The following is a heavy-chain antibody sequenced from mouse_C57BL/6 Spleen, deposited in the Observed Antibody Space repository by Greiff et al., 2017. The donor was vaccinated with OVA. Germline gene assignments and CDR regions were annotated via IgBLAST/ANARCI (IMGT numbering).Heavy chain of an antibody. CDR3: ARGNYDYDGAY. CDR2: ISSGSSTI. D-gene: IGHD2-4*01. CDR1: GFTFSDYG. V-gene: IGHV5-17*01. J-gene: IGHJ3*01. Sequence: EVKLVESGGGLVKPGGSLKLSCAASGFTFSDYGMHWVRQAPEKGLAWVAYISSGSSTIYYADTVKGRFTISRDNAKNTLFLQMTSLRSEDTAMYYCARGNYDYDGAYWGQGTLVTVSA.